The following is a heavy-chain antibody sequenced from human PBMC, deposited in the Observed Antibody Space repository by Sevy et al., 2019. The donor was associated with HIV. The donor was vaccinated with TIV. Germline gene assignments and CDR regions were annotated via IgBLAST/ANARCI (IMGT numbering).Heavy chain of an antibody. CDR2: INPSGGGT. V-gene: IGHV1-46*01. CDR1: GYTFTNYY. J-gene: IGHJ4*02. Sequence: ASVKVSCKASGYTFTNYYIHWMRQAPGQGLEWMGIINPSGGGTSYAQKFQGRVTMTRDTSTSTVYMELSSLRSEDTAVYYCARDSTVITVFQYWGQGTLVTVSS. D-gene: IGHD1-20*01. CDR3: ARDSTVITVFQY.